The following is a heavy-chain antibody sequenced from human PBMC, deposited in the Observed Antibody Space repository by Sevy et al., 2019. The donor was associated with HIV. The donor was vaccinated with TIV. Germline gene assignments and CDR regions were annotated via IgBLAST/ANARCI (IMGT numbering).Heavy chain of an antibody. CDR1: GFTFGDYA. V-gene: IGHV3-49*04. Sequence: GGSLRLSCTASGFTFGDYAMSWVRQAPGKGLEWVGFIRSKAYGGTTEYAASVKGRFTISRGDSKSIAYLQMNSLKTEDTAVYYCTRDIGSITEYYYYYYGMDVWGQGTTVTVSS. CDR3: TRDIGSITEYYYYYYGMDV. J-gene: IGHJ6*02. CDR2: IRSKAYGGTT. D-gene: IGHD1-20*01.